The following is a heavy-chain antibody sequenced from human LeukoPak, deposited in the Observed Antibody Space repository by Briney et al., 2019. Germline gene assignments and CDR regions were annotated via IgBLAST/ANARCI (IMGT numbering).Heavy chain of an antibody. D-gene: IGHD3-22*01. CDR1: GGSFSGYY. Sequence: SETLSHTCAVYGGSFSGYYWSWIRQPPGKGLEWIGEINHSGSTNYNPSLKSRVTISVDTSKNQFSLKLSSVTAADTAVYYCARGPPFMIVVVITPRGYFDYWGQGTLVTVSS. J-gene: IGHJ4*02. CDR2: INHSGST. CDR3: ARGPPFMIVVVITPRGYFDY. V-gene: IGHV4-34*01.